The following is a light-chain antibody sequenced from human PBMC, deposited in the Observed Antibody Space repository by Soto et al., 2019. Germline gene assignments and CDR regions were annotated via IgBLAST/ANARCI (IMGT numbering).Light chain of an antibody. Sequence: EIVLTHSPGTLSLSLGERATLSCRASQSVSNNFLAWYQQKPGQAPRLLIYGASSRATGIPDRFSGSGSGTDFTLTISRLETEDFGVYYCQQYATSPPRTFGQGTKVDIK. CDR2: GAS. J-gene: IGKJ1*01. CDR3: QQYATSPPRT. CDR1: QSVSNNF. V-gene: IGKV3-20*01.